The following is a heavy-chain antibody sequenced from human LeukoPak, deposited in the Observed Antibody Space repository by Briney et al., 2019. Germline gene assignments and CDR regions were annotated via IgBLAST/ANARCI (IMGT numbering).Heavy chain of an antibody. Sequence: TSVKVSCKASGFTFASSAVQWVRQARGQRLEWIGGIVVGSGNTNYAQKFQERVTITRDMSTRTAYMELSSLRSEDTAVYYCAADGGSFGLDAFDIWGQGTMVTVSS. CDR2: IVVGSGNT. D-gene: IGHD3-16*01. CDR3: AADGGSFGLDAFDI. CDR1: GFTFASSA. J-gene: IGHJ3*02. V-gene: IGHV1-58*01.